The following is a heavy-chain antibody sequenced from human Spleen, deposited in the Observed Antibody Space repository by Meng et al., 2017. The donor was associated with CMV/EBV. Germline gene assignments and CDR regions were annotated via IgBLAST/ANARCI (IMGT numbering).Heavy chain of an antibody. Sequence: GESLKISCAASGFTFSSYSMNWVRQAPGKGLEWVSSISSSSSYIYYADSVKGRFTISRDNAKNSLYLQMNSLRAEDTAVYYCAIATKVTRDQYHYGMDVWGQGTTVTVSS. CDR1: GFTFSSYS. D-gene: IGHD4-17*01. V-gene: IGHV3-21*01. CDR3: AIATKVTRDQYHYGMDV. J-gene: IGHJ6*02. CDR2: ISSSSSYI.